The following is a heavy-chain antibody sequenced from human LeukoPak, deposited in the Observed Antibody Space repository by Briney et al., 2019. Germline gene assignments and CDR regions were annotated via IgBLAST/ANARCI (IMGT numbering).Heavy chain of an antibody. D-gene: IGHD5-18*01. V-gene: IGHV4-59*08. CDR3: ARRMTSGYSYGQFDY. CDR2: IYYSGST. CDR1: GGSISSYY. Sequence: PSETLSLTCTVSGGSISSYYWSWIRQPPGKGLEWIGYIYYSGSTNYNPSLKSRVTISIDTSKNQFSLKLSSVTAADTAVYYCARRMTSGYSYGQFDYWGRGTLVTVSS. J-gene: IGHJ4*02.